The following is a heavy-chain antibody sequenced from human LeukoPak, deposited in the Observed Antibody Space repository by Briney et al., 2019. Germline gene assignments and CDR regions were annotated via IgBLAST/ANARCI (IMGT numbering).Heavy chain of an antibody. J-gene: IGHJ4*02. Sequence: GGSLRLSCAASGFTFSSYWMSWVRRAPGKGLEWVANIKQDGSEKYYVDSVKGRFTISRDNAKNSLYLQMNSLRAEDTAVYYCARDPGGSYPYFDYWGQGTLVTVSS. D-gene: IGHD1-26*01. CDR2: IKQDGSEK. CDR1: GFTFSSYW. V-gene: IGHV3-7*01. CDR3: ARDPGGSYPYFDY.